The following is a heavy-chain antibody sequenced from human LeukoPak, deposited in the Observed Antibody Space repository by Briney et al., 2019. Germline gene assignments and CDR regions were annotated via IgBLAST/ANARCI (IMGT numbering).Heavy chain of an antibody. V-gene: IGHV1-8*01. CDR2: MNPNSGNT. D-gene: IGHD4-17*01. Sequence: ASVKVSCKASGYTFTSYDINWVRQATGQGLEWMGWMNPNSGNTGYAQKFLGRVTMTRNTSISTAYMELSSLRSEDTAVYYCARVDTNDYGDYDFDYWGQGTLVTVSS. J-gene: IGHJ4*02. CDR3: ARVDTNDYGDYDFDY. CDR1: GYTFTSYD.